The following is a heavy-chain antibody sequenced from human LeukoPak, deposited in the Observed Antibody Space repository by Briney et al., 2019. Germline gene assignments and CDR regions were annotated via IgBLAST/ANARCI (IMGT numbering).Heavy chain of an antibody. CDR1: GGSISSGDYY. D-gene: IGHD3-9*01. V-gene: IGHV4-30-4*01. J-gene: IGHJ4*02. CDR3: ARGIEGYYDIPYYFDY. CDR2: IYYSGST. Sequence: SQTLSLTCTVSGGSISSGDYYWSWIRQPPGKGLEWIGYIYYSGSTYCNPSLKSRVTISVDTSKNQFSLKLSSVTAADTAVYYCARGIEGYYDIPYYFDYWGQGTLVTVSS.